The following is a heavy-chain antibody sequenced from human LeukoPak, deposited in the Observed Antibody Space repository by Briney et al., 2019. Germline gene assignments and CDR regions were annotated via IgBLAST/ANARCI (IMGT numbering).Heavy chain of an antibody. J-gene: IGHJ4*02. CDR1: GFSFNTYA. V-gene: IGHV3-53*01. CDR2: IYSGGST. D-gene: IGHD5-12*01. CDR3: ARAPYSGYDYYFDY. Sequence: GGSLRLSCAASGFSFNTYAMSWVRQAPGKGLEWVSVIYSGGSTYYADSVKGRFTISRDNSKNTLYLQMNSLRAEDTAVYYCARAPYSGYDYYFDYWGQGTLVTVSS.